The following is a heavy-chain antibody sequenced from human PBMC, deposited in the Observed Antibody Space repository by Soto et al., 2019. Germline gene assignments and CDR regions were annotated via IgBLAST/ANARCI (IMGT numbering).Heavy chain of an antibody. CDR1: GGTFSSYA. J-gene: IGHJ6*02. Sequence: SVKVSCKASGGTFSSYAISWVRQAPGQGLEWMGGIIPIFGTANYAQKFQGRVTITADESTSTAYMELSSLRSEDTAVYYCARDRLAALGGYYYYGMDVWGQGTTVTVSS. CDR2: IIPIFGTA. V-gene: IGHV1-69*13. D-gene: IGHD6-13*01. CDR3: ARDRLAALGGYYYYGMDV.